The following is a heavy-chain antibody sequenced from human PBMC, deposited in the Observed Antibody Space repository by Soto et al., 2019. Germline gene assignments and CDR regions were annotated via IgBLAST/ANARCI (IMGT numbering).Heavy chain of an antibody. Sequence: PGGSLRLSCVASGFTFTRYEFNWVRQAPGKGLEWISFISRGGDTTYIADSVEGRFTISRDNAENSLYLQMNSLKAEDTAVYYCAREITGNTPVDYWGQGXQVTVYS. CDR1: GFTFTRYE. V-gene: IGHV3-48*03. D-gene: IGHD5-18*01. CDR2: ISRGGDTT. CDR3: AREITGNTPVDY. J-gene: IGHJ4*02.